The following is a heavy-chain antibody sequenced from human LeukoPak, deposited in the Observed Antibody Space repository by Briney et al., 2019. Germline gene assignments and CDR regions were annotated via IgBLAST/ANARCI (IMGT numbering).Heavy chain of an antibody. CDR1: GGSFSGYY. CDR3: ARVRFLEWFDY. V-gene: IGHV4-34*01. CDR2: INHSGST. Sequence: SETLSLTCAVYGGSFSGYYWSWIRQPPGKGLEWIGEINHSGSTNYNPSLKSRVTISVDTSENQFSLKLSSVTAADTAVYYCARVRFLEWFDYWGQGTLVTVSS. J-gene: IGHJ4*02. D-gene: IGHD3-3*01.